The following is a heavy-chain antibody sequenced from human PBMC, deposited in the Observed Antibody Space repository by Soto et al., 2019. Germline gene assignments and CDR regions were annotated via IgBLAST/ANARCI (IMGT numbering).Heavy chain of an antibody. CDR1: GGTFSSYT. V-gene: IGHV1-69*02. D-gene: IGHD3-16*01. J-gene: IGHJ6*02. Sequence: SVKVSCKASGGTFSSYTISWVRQAPGQGLEWMGRIIPILGIANYAQKFQGRVTITADKSTSTAYMELSSLRSEDTAVYYCARGGIWIYDYDNSYGMDVWGQGTTVTVSS. CDR3: ARGGIWIYDYDNSYGMDV. CDR2: IIPILGIA.